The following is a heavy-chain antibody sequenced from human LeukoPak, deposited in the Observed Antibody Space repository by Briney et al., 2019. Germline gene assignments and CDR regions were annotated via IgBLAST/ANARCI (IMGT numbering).Heavy chain of an antibody. D-gene: IGHD3-9*01. CDR1: GFTFSSYE. V-gene: IGHV3-48*03. CDR3: AREASPYYDILTGYDYNWFDP. Sequence: GGSLRLSCAASGFTFSSYEMNWVRQAPGKGLEWVSYISSSGSTIYYADSVKGRFTISRDNAKNSLYLQMNSLSAEDTAVYYCAREASPYYDILTGYDYNWFDPWGQGTLVTVSS. J-gene: IGHJ5*02. CDR2: ISSSGSTI.